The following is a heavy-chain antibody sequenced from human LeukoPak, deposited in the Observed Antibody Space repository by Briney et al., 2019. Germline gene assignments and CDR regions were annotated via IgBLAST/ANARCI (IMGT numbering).Heavy chain of an antibody. V-gene: IGHV4-4*07. CDR1: GGFISSYY. CDR3: ARGRSLYGMDV. J-gene: IGHJ6*02. CDR2: IYTSGST. Sequence: SETLSLTCTVSGGFISSYYWSWIRQPAGKGLEWIGRIYTSGSTNYNPSLKSRVTISVDTSKNQFSLKLSSVTAADTAVYYCARGRSLYGMDVWGQGTTVTVSS.